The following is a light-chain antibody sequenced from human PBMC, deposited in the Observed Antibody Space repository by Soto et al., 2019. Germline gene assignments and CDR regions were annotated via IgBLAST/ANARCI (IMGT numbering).Light chain of an antibody. Sequence: FGMTQTTDTLSVSRWERPSLSCWASQRISRNFAWYQQKPGKAPRLLIYGASTRATGIPDRFSGSGSGTDFTLTISRLEPEDFAVYYCQHYGSSPRTFGQGTKVDI. CDR2: GAS. J-gene: IGKJ1*01. V-gene: IGKV3-20*01. CDR1: QRISRN. CDR3: QHYGSSPRT.